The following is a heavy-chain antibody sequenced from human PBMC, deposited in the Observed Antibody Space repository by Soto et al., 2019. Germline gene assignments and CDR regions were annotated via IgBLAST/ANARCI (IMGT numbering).Heavy chain of an antibody. CDR2: ISHTDRLT. CDR1: GFTFSYYE. CDR3: ARDTGRASADL. D-gene: IGHD6-13*01. V-gene: IGHV3-48*03. Sequence: EVQLAESGRDLVQPGGSLRLSCVGSGFTFSYYEMNWVRQAPGKGLERVAFISHTDRLTHYPDSVKGRFTISRDNAQNSLYLEMTSLRVEDTGVYYCARDTGRASADLWGQGTLVTVSS. J-gene: IGHJ5*02.